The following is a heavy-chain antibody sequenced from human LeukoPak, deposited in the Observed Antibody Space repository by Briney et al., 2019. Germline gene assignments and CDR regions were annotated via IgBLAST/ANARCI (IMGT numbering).Heavy chain of an antibody. CDR1: GGSISGQY. Sequence: SETLSLTCSVSGGSISGQYWTWIRQPPGKGLEWIGNIYNSENTNYNPSLKSRVPITIDVSKNDFSLNLYSVPATDAAMFFFAKGGSEIYAYYYMDVWGKGTAVTISS. D-gene: IGHD5-12*01. J-gene: IGHJ6*03. CDR3: AKGGSEIYAYYYMDV. V-gene: IGHV4-59*11. CDR2: IYNSENT.